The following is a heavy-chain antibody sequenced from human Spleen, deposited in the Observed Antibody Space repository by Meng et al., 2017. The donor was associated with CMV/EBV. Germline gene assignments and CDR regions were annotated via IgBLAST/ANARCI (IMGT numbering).Heavy chain of an antibody. Sequence: GGSLGLSCKCSGYNFSRHWVGWVRHMAGEVQEWMGMIYPGDSDTRYSPSFQGQVTISADKSTTNTYLQWISLKASDTAMYYCARLGGDGYLDAFDIWGQWTMVTVSS. J-gene: IGHJ3*02. CDR1: GYNFSRHW. V-gene: IGHV5-51*01. D-gene: IGHD2-2*03. CDR3: ARLGGDGYLDAFDI. CDR2: IYPGDSDT.